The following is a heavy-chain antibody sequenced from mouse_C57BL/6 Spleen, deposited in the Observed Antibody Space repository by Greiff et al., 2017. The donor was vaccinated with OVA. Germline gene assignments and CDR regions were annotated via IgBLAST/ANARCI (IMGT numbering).Heavy chain of an antibody. V-gene: IGHV1-19*01. CDR1: GYTFTDYY. Sequence: EVQLQQSGPVLVKPGASVKMSCKASGYTFTDYYMNWVKQSHGKSLEWIGVINPYNGGTSYNQKFKGKATLTVDKSSSTAYMELNSLTSEDSAVYYCARSYGNYDAYWGQGTLVTVSA. CDR3: ARSYGNYDAY. D-gene: IGHD2-1*01. J-gene: IGHJ3*01. CDR2: INPYNGGT.